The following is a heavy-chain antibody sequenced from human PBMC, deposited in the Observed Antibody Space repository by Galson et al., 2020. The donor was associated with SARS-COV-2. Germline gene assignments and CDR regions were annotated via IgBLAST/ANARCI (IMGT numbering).Heavy chain of an antibody. CDR3: ARQILTGYYSFYYFDY. V-gene: IGHV4-39*01. CDR1: GGSISSSNYY. J-gene: IGHJ4*02. CDR2: TYYSGSG. D-gene: IGHD3-9*01. Sequence: SETLSLTCSVSGGSISSSNYYWGWVSQPPGKGLEWIGSTYYSGSGYYNPSLTSRLTISVDTSKNQFFMKLTSVTAADTAVYYCARQILTGYYSFYYFDYWGQGALITVSS.